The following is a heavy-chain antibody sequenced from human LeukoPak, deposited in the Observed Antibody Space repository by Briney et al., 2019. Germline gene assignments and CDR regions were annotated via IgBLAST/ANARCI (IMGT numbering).Heavy chain of an antibody. D-gene: IGHD3-3*01. CDR2: IIPIFGTA. CDR1: GGTFSSYA. V-gene: IGHV1-69*06. Sequence: GASVKVSCKASGGTFSSYAISWVRQAPGQGLEWMGGIIPIFGTANYAQKFQGRVTITADKSTSTAYMELSSLRSEDTAVYYCARGGLRFLEWLFYYWGQGTLVTVSS. CDR3: ARGGLRFLEWLFYY. J-gene: IGHJ4*02.